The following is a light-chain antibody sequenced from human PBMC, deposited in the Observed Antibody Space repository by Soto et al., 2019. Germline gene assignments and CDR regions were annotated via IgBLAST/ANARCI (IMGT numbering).Light chain of an antibody. J-gene: IGLJ1*01. CDR2: SNI. Sequence: QSVLTQPPSASGTPGQRVTISCSGTTSNIGSNPVNWYQQLPGTAPKLLIYSNIQRPSGVPDRLSGSKSGTSASLAIRGLQSEDEADYYCAAWDDSLNGYVFGPGTKVTVL. V-gene: IGLV1-44*01. CDR3: AAWDDSLNGYV. CDR1: TSNIGSNP.